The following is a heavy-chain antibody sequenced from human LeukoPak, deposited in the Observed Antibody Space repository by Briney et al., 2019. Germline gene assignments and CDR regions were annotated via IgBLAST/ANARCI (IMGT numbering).Heavy chain of an antibody. CDR3: ARGRYSGYGIDS. V-gene: IGHV1-8*01. D-gene: IGHD5-12*01. CDR1: GYTFTSYD. J-gene: IGHJ4*02. Sequence: ASVTVSCKASGYTFTSYDINWVRQATGQGLEWMGWMNPYSGNTAYAQKFQGRVIMTRNTSISTAYMELSSLTSEDTAVYYCARGRYSGYGIDSWGQGTLVSVSS. CDR2: MNPYSGNT.